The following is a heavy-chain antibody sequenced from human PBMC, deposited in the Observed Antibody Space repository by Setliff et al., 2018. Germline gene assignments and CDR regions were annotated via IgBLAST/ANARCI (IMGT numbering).Heavy chain of an antibody. J-gene: IGHJ4*02. V-gene: IGHV3-53*01. CDR2: IYSAFYAGHT. Sequence: QTGGSLRLSCAASGFTVSSSFMAWVRQAPGKGLECVSLIYSAFYAGHTEYADSVKGRFTISRDNAKNSLYLQMNSLRAEDTAVYYCARENYYVSSGYYYGVDYWGQGTLVTVSS. CDR1: GFTVSSSF. CDR3: ARENYYVSSGYYYGVDY. D-gene: IGHD3-22*01.